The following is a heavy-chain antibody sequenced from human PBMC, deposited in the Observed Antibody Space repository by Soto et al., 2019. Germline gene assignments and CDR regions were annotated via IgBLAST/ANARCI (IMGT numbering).Heavy chain of an antibody. CDR3: ARGAEVGIEMAGFEQ. V-gene: IGHV1-2*04. Sequence: ASVKVSCKASGYTFSDYYIHWVRQAPGQGLQWMGCINPKSGDRRYAQMFRGWVFMTRDTSISTAYMEVSGLKSDDTAVYFCARGAEVGIEMAGFEQWGQGTPVSVSS. D-gene: IGHD6-19*01. CDR2: INPKSGDR. J-gene: IGHJ4*02. CDR1: GYTFSDYY.